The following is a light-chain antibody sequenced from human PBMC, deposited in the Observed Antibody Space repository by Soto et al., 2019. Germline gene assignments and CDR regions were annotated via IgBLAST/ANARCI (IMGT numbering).Light chain of an antibody. CDR3: QQSYRGQAWT. V-gene: IGKV1-39*01. Sequence: DIQMTQSPSSLSASVGDRVTITCRASQSISDFLNWYQQKAGQAPKLLIYTASLLQSGVPSRFSGSGSGTDFTLTISSLQPEDFATYCCQQSYRGQAWTFGQGTRVDLK. J-gene: IGKJ1*01. CDR1: QSISDF. CDR2: TAS.